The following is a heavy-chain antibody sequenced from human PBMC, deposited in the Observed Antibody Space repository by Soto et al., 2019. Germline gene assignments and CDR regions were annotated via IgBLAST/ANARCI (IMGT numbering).Heavy chain of an antibody. Sequence: QVQLVQSGAEVKKPGASVKVSCKASGYTFTSYGISWVRQAPGQGLEWMGWISAYNGNTNYAQKLQGRVTMTTDTATSTAYMELRSLRSDDTAVYYCARDASDIVVVVAATCDYWGQGTLVTVSS. CDR2: ISAYNGNT. V-gene: IGHV1-18*01. CDR3: ARDASDIVVVVAATCDY. D-gene: IGHD2-15*01. CDR1: GYTFTSYG. J-gene: IGHJ4*02.